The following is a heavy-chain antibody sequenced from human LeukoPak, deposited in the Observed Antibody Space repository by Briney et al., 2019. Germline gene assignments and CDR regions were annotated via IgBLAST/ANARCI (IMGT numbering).Heavy chain of an antibody. CDR3: ARVVWFEAFDP. CDR1: GYTFTGYY. J-gene: IGHJ5*02. D-gene: IGHD3/OR15-3a*01. Sequence: ASVKVSCKASGYTFTGYYMHWVRQAPGQGLEWMGWINPNSGGTNYARKFQGRVTMTRDTSISTAYMELSRLRSDDTAVYYCARVVWFEAFDPWGQGTLVTVSS. V-gene: IGHV1-2*02. CDR2: INPNSGGT.